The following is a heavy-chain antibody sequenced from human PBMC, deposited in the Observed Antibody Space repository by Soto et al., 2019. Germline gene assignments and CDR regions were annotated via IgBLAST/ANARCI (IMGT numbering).Heavy chain of an antibody. CDR3: ARGEQQLVKRGAFDI. J-gene: IGHJ3*02. CDR1: GFTFSSYA. Sequence: GGSLRLPCAASGFTFSSYAMHWVRQAPGKGLEWVAVISYDGSNKYYADSVKGRFTISRDNSKNTLYLQMNSLRAEDTAVYYCARGEQQLVKRGAFDIWGQGTMVTVSS. V-gene: IGHV3-30-3*01. D-gene: IGHD6-13*01. CDR2: ISYDGSNK.